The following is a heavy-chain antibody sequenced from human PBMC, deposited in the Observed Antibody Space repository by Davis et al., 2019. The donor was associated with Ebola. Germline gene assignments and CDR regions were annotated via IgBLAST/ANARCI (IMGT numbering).Heavy chain of an antibody. D-gene: IGHD3-22*01. CDR3: ARDTRPLYYDSSGYYL. CDR2: ISGSGGTI. V-gene: IGHV3-11*01. Sequence: PGGSLRLSCAASGFIVSDKYMSWIRQAPGKGPEWVSSISGSGGTIYYADSVKGRFTISRDNAKNSLYLQMNSLRAEDTAVYYCARDTRPLYYDSSGYYLWGQGTLVTVSS. CDR1: GFIVSDKY. J-gene: IGHJ1*01.